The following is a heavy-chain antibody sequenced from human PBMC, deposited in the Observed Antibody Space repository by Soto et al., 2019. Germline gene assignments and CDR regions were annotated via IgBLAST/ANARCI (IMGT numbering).Heavy chain of an antibody. J-gene: IGHJ3*01. D-gene: IGHD3-22*01. CDR3: ATPVSSGYQAFEV. V-gene: IGHV4-39*01. Sequence: SETLSLTCIVSGGSISSSSCYWGWIRQPPGKGLEWIGSIYSSGSAYYNPSLKSRVTISVDTSKNQFSLKQTSVTAADTAVYYCATPVSSGYQAFEVWGQGTMVTVSS. CDR1: GGSISSSSCY. CDR2: IYSSGSA.